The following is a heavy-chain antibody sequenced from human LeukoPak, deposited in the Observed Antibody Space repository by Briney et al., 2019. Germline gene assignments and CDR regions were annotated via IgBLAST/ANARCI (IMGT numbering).Heavy chain of an antibody. Sequence: GGSLRLSCAASGFTFSSYWMSWVRQAPGKGLEWVANIKQDGSEKYYVDSVKGRFTISRDNAKNSLYLQMNSLRAEDTAVYYCAREPGGGEGGYYYYGMDVWGQGTTVTVSS. J-gene: IGHJ6*02. CDR3: AREPGGGEGGYYYYGMDV. CDR1: GFTFSSYW. V-gene: IGHV3-7*01. CDR2: IKQDGSEK. D-gene: IGHD3-16*01.